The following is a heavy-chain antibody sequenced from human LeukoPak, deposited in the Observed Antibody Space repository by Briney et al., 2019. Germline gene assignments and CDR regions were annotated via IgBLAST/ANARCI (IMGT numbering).Heavy chain of an antibody. CDR2: IYYSGST. J-gene: IGHJ6*02. V-gene: IGHV4-59*08. CDR1: GGSISSYY. CDR3: ARRARIVGATTTLRHYYYYGMDV. Sequence: PSETLSLTCTVSGGSISSYYWSWIRQPPGKGLEWIGYIYYSGSTNYNPSLKSRVTISVDTSKNQFSLKLSSVTAADTAVYYCARRARIVGATTTLRHYYYYGMDVWGQGTTVTVSS. D-gene: IGHD1-26*01.